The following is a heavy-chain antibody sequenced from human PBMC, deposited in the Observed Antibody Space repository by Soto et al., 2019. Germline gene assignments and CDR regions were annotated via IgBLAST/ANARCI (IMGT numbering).Heavy chain of an antibody. D-gene: IGHD3-10*01. CDR3: ARDRKGSGSYYDAFDI. CDR1: GFTFSSYS. V-gene: IGHV3-21*01. CDR2: ISSSSSYI. Sequence: GGSLRLSCAASGFTFSSYSMNWVRQAPGKGLEWVSSISSSSSYIYYADSVKGRFTISRDNAKNSLYLQMNSLRAEDTAVYYCARDRKGSGSYYDAFDIWGQGTMVTVSS. J-gene: IGHJ3*02.